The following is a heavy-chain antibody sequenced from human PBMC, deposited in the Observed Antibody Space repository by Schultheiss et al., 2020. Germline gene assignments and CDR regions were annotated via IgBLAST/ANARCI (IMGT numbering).Heavy chain of an antibody. D-gene: IGHD1-26*01. CDR2: IIPIFGTA. V-gene: IGHV1-69*05. J-gene: IGHJ4*02. CDR3: ARGPGTGGYDY. CDR1: GGTFSSYA. Sequence: SVKVSCKASGGTFSSYAISWVRQAPGQGLEWMGGIIPIFGTANYAQKFQGRVTMTRDTSISTAYMELSSLRSDDTAVYYCARGPGTGGYDYWGQGTLVTVAS.